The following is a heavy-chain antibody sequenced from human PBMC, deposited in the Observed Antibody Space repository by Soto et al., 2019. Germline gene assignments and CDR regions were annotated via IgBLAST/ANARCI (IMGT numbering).Heavy chain of an antibody. Sequence: QVRLQQWGTGLLKSSETLSLTCAVYGGSFSGYYWSWLRQPPGKGLEWIGEINHSGSTNYNPSLKSRVTISVDTSNNQFSLKLTSITAADTGVYYCATANWSHHYFGPWGQGTLVTASS. V-gene: IGHV4-34*01. J-gene: IGHJ5*02. CDR3: ATANWSHHYFGP. D-gene: IGHD1-1*01. CDR2: INHSGST. CDR1: GGSFSGYY.